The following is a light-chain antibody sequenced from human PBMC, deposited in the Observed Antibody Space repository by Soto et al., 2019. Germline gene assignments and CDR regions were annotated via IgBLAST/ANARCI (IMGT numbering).Light chain of an antibody. Sequence: EIVLTQSPGTLSLSPGERATLSCRASQSVSSSYLAWYQQKPGQTPRLLIYGASSRDTGIPDRFSGSGSGTDFTLTISRLEPEDFAVYYCQQYGRSPLYTFGQGTKLEIK. CDR2: GAS. CDR3: QQYGRSPLYT. V-gene: IGKV3-20*01. J-gene: IGKJ2*01. CDR1: QSVSSSY.